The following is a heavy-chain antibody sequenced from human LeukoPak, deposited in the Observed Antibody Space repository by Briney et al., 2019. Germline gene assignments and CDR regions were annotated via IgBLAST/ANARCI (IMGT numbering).Heavy chain of an antibody. V-gene: IGHV4-38-2*02. CDR2: IYHSGST. CDR1: GYSISSGYY. J-gene: IGHJ4*02. CDR3: ARRNGQDIVATFRRRYYFDY. D-gene: IGHD5-12*01. Sequence: SETLSLTCTVSGYSISSGYYWGWIRQPPGKGLEWIGSIYHSGSTYYNPSLKSRVTISINTSKNQFSLKLSSVTAADTAVYYCARRNGQDIVATFRRRYYFDYWGQGTLVTVSS.